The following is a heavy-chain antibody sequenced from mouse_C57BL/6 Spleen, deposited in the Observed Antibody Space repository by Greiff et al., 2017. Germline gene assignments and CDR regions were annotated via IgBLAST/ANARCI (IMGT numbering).Heavy chain of an antibody. V-gene: IGHV2-2*01. J-gene: IGHJ3*01. CDR2: IWSGGST. D-gene: IGHD4-1*01. CDR1: GFSLTSYG. CDR3: ASPWDVGTWFAY. Sequence: QVQLQQSGPGLVQPSQSLSITCTASGFSLTSYGVHWVRQSPGKGLEWLGVIWSGGSTDYNAAFISRLSISKDNSKSQVFFKVNRLRADDTAIYYCASPWDVGTWFAYWGQGTLVTVSA.